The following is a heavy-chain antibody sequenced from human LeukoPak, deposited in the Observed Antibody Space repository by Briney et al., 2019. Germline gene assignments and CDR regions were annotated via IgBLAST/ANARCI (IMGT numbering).Heavy chain of an antibody. CDR2: ISAYNGNT. V-gene: IGHV1-18*01. J-gene: IGHJ5*02. Sequence: GASVKVSCKASGYTFTSYGISWVRQAPGQGLEWMGWISAYNGNTNYAQKLQGRVTMTTDTSTSTAYMELRSLRSDDTAVYYCARVDYGDYYGWFDPWGQGTLVTVSS. D-gene: IGHD4-17*01. CDR1: GYTFTSYG. CDR3: ARVDYGDYYGWFDP.